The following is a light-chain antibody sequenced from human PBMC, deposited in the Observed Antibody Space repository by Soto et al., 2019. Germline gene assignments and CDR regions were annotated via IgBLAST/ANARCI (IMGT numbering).Light chain of an antibody. V-gene: IGKV3-20*01. Sequence: EIVLTQSPGTLSLSPGERATLSCRASQSIGNNYLAWYQQKPGQAPRLLIDGSSTRATGIPDRFSGSGSGTDFTLTISRLEPEDFAVYYCQQFRTSVTFGQGTKVE. CDR3: QQFRTSVT. CDR1: QSIGNNY. J-gene: IGKJ1*01. CDR2: GSS.